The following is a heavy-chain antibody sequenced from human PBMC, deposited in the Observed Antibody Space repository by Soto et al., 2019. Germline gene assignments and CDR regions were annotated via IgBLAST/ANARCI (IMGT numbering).Heavy chain of an antibody. Sequence: GGSLRLSCAASGFTFSSYGMHWVRQAPGKGLEWVAVISYDGSNKYYADSVKGRFTISRDNSKNTLYLQMNSLRAEDTAVYYCAKDPRTVTSPTKLLKYYYYYMDVWGKGTTVTVSS. CDR3: AKDPRTVTSPTKLLKYYYYYMDV. V-gene: IGHV3-30*18. CDR1: GFTFSSYG. D-gene: IGHD4-17*01. CDR2: ISYDGSNK. J-gene: IGHJ6*03.